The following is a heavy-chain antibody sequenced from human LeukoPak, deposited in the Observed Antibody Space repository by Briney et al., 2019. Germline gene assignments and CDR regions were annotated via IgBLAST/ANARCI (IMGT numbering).Heavy chain of an antibody. V-gene: IGHV3-23*01. Sequence: GGSLRLSCAASGFTFSSYAMSWVRQAPGKGLEWVSSINVSGGSTYYADSVKGRFTISRDNSKNTLYLQMNSLRAEDTAIYYCAKVGGYLICWGQGTLVTVSS. D-gene: IGHD3-22*01. CDR2: INVSGGST. J-gene: IGHJ4*02. CDR1: GFTFSSYA. CDR3: AKVGGYLIC.